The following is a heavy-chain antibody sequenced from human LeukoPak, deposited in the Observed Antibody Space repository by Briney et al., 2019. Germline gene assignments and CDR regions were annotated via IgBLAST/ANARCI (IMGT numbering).Heavy chain of an antibody. J-gene: IGHJ4*02. Sequence: SETLSLTCTVSGYSISSGYYWGWIRQPPGKGLEWIGSIYHSGSTHYNPSLKSRVTISVDTSKNQFSLKLSSVTAADTAVYYCASISSTIFGVVIRHFDYWGQGTLVTVSS. CDR2: IYHSGST. CDR3: ASISSTIFGVVIRHFDY. V-gene: IGHV4-38-2*02. CDR1: GYSISSGYY. D-gene: IGHD3-3*01.